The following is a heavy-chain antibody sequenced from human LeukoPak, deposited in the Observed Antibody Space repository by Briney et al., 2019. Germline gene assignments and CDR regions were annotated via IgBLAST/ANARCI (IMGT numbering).Heavy chain of an antibody. CDR2: ISYDGSNK. J-gene: IGHJ4*02. CDR3: ARDYRAGGTDPFDY. CDR1: GFTFSSCG. Sequence: GGSLRLSCAASGFTFSSCGMHWVRQAPGKGLEWVAVISYDGSNKYYADSVKGRFTISRDNSKNTLYLQMNSLRAEDTAVYYCARDYRAGGTDPFDYWGQGTLVTVSS. V-gene: IGHV3-30*03. D-gene: IGHD3-16*01.